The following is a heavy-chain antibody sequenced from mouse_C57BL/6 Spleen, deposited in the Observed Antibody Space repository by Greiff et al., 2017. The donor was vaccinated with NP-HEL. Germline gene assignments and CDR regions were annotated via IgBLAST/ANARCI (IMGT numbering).Heavy chain of an antibody. Sequence: EVKLQESGPGLVKPSQSLSLTCSVTGYSITSGYYWNWIRQFPGDKLEWMGYISYDGSNNYNPSLKNRISITRDTSKNQFFLKLNAVTTEDTATYYCARDGSSVRFAYWGQGTLVTVSA. J-gene: IGHJ3*01. V-gene: IGHV3-6*01. CDR2: ISYDGSN. CDR3: ARDGSSVRFAY. CDR1: GYSITSGYY. D-gene: IGHD1-1*01.